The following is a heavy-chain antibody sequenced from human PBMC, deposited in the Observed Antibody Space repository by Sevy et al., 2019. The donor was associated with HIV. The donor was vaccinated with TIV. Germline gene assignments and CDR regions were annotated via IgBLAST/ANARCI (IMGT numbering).Heavy chain of an antibody. Sequence: GGSLRLSCADSGFTFSNYGMHWVRQAPGKGLEWVAVISYDGSNKYYADSVKGRFTISRDNSKNTLYLQMNSLRAEDTAVYYCAIDPKQWLVGELFQHWGQGTLVTVSS. D-gene: IGHD6-19*01. V-gene: IGHV3-30*03. CDR1: GFTFSNYG. CDR3: AIDPKQWLVGELFQH. CDR2: ISYDGSNK. J-gene: IGHJ1*01.